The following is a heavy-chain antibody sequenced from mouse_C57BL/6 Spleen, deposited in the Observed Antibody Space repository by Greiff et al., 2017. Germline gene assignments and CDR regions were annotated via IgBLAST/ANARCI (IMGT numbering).Heavy chain of an antibody. Sequence: VQLQQSGPVLVKPGASVKMSCKASGYTFTDYYMNWVKQSHGKSLEWIGVINPYNGGTSYNQKFKGKATLTVDKSSSTAYMELNSLTSEDSAVYYCARGTTVAPMDYWGQGTSVTVSS. D-gene: IGHD1-1*01. CDR2: INPYNGGT. CDR3: ARGTTVAPMDY. V-gene: IGHV1-19*01. CDR1: GYTFTDYY. J-gene: IGHJ4*01.